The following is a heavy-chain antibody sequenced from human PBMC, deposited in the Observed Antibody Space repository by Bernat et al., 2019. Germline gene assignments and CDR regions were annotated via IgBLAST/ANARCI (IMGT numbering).Heavy chain of an antibody. CDR2: INWNGCST. J-gene: IGHJ4*02. Sequence: EVQLVESGGGVVRPGGSLRLSCAASGFTFDDYGMSWVRQAPGKGLEWVPGINWNGCSTGYADSVKGRFTISRDNAKNSLYLQMNSLRAEETALYYCACDGPYGCDLYWPYYFDYWGQGTLVTVSS. CDR3: ACDGPYGCDLYWPYYFDY. D-gene: IGHD3-10*01. CDR1: GFTFDDYG. V-gene: IGHV3-20*04.